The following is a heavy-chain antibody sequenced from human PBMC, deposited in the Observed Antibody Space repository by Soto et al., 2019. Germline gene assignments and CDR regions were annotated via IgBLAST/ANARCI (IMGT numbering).Heavy chain of an antibody. CDR1: GFTFSSYS. V-gene: IGHV3-21*01. Sequence: GGSLRLSCAASGFTFSSYSMNWVRQAPGKGLEWVSSISSSSSYIYYADSAKGRFTISRDNAKNSLYLQMNSLRAEDTAVYYCARDLLYDSSGYRWFDPWGQGTLVTVSS. D-gene: IGHD3-22*01. CDR2: ISSSSSYI. J-gene: IGHJ5*02. CDR3: ARDLLYDSSGYRWFDP.